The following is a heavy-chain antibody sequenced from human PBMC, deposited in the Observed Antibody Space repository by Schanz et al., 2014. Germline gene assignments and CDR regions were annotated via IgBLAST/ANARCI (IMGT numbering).Heavy chain of an antibody. CDR1: GGSFIGYD. V-gene: IGHV4-34*01. D-gene: IGHD1-1*01. Sequence: QVRLQQWGAGLLKPSGTLSLTCAVYGGSFIGYDWSWIRQFPGQDLEWIGDINHYGRTNYNPSLLGRVSFSIDASKNQFSLKMTSVTAADTAIYYCAIPRGSYAPNWSEARYFQHWGQGSLVTVSS. J-gene: IGHJ1*01. CDR3: AIPRGSYAPNWSEARYFQH. CDR2: INHYGRT.